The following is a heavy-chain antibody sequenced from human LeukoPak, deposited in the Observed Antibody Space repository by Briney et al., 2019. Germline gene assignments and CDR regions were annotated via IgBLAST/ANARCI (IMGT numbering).Heavy chain of an antibody. CDR3: ARVETRDGYNYGYFDY. CDR1: GFTFSSYW. CDR2: IKQDGSEK. J-gene: IGHJ4*02. V-gene: IGHV3-7*01. D-gene: IGHD5-24*01. Sequence: GGSLRLSCAASGFTFSSYWMSWVRQAPGKGLEWVANIKQDGSEKYYVDSVKGRFTISRDNAKNSLYLQMNSLRAEDTAVYYCARVETRDGYNYGYFDYWGQGTLVTVSS.